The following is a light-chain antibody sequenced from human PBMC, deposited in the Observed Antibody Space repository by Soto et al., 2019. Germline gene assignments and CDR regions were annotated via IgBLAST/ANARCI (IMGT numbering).Light chain of an antibody. CDR1: QRISAF. J-gene: IGKJ4*01. CDR3: QKCNSAPPT. V-gene: IGKV1-27*01. Sequence: DIQMTQSPSSVSAFVGESVTITCHASQRISAFLNWYHQKPGKAPKLLIYSASTLQSGVPSRFSGSGSGTDFTLTISSLQPEDVATYYCQKCNSAPPTFGGGTKVDIK. CDR2: SAS.